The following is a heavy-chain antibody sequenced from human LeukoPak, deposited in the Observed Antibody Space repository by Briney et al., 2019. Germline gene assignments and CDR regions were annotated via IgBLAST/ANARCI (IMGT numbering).Heavy chain of an antibody. CDR1: GYSISSGYY. Sequence: SETLSLTCTVSGYSISSGYYWGWIRQPPGKGLEWIGSIYHSGSTYYNPSLKGRVTISVDTSKNQFSLKLSSVTAADTAVYYCAKEVGATVDAFDIWGQGTMVTVSS. CDR3: AKEVGATVDAFDI. D-gene: IGHD1-26*01. CDR2: IYHSGST. J-gene: IGHJ3*02. V-gene: IGHV4-38-2*02.